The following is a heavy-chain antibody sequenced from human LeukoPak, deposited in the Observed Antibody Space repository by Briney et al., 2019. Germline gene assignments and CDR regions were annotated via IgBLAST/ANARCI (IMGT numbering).Heavy chain of an antibody. Sequence: GGSLRLSCAASGFSFSSFWMSWVRQAPGKGLEWVANIKQDGSEKYYVDSVKGRFTISRDNAKNSLYLQMNSLKAEDTAVYYCVKSRESSIWYSLGDSWGQGTVLVVSS. D-gene: IGHD6-13*01. J-gene: IGHJ4*02. V-gene: IGHV3-7*01. CDR1: GFSFSSFW. CDR2: IKQDGSEK. CDR3: VKSRESSIWYSLGDS.